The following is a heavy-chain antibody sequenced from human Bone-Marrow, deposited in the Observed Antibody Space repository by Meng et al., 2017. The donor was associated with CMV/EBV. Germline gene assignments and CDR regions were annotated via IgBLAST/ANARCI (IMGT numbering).Heavy chain of an antibody. V-gene: IGHV1-69*01. CDR1: GGTFSSYA. J-gene: IGHJ5*02. CDR3: ARVNPIIVGATPGRFDP. D-gene: IGHD1-26*01. CDR2: IIPIFGTA. Sequence: LLQSGAEVKKPGSSVKVCCKASGGTFSSYAISWVRQAPGQGLEWMGGIIPIFGTANYAQKFQGRVTITADESTSTAYMELSSLRSEDTAVYYCARVNPIIVGATPGRFDPWGQGTLVTVSS.